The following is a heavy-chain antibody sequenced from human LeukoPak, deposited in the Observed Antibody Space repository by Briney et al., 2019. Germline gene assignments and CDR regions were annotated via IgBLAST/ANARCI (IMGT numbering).Heavy chain of an antibody. CDR1: GFTFDDYA. CDR2: ISWNSGSI. Sequence: GGSLRLSCAASGFTFDDYAMHWVRQAPGKGLEWVSGISWNSGSIGYADSVKGRFTISRDNAKNSLYLQMNSLRAEDTALYYCAKADTLGGVILDYWGQGTLVTVSS. V-gene: IGHV3-9*01. CDR3: AKADTLGGVILDY. D-gene: IGHD3-16*01. J-gene: IGHJ4*02.